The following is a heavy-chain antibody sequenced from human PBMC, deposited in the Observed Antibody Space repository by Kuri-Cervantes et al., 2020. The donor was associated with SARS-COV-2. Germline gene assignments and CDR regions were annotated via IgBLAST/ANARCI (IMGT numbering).Heavy chain of an antibody. V-gene: IGHV3-30*18. CDR2: ISYDGNNK. Sequence: GGSLRLSCAASGFKFSRTDMHWVRQAPGKGLEWVAFISYDGNNKKCIASGKGRFTISRDNSQNKLYLQMRSLRPEDTAMYYCAKDGAGAHDFWGQRTLVTVSS. D-gene: IGHD4/OR15-4a*01. J-gene: IGHJ4*02. CDR3: AKDGAGAHDF. CDR1: GFKFSRTD.